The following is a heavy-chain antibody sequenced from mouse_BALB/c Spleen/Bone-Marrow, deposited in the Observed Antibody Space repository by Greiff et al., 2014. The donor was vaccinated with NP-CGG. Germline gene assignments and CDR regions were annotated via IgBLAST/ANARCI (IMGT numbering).Heavy chain of an antibody. CDR2: INPYNDDT. V-gene: IGHV1-14*01. D-gene: IGHD1-2*01. CDR3: ARWHYYGAY. J-gene: IGHJ3*01. CDR1: GYTFTSYI. Sequence: EVHLVESGPELVKPGASVKMSCKASGYTFTSYIIHWVKQKPGPGLEWIGYINPYNDDTKYNERFRNKATLTSDKSSSTAYMELSSLTSDDSAVYYCARWHYYGAYWGQGTLVTVSA.